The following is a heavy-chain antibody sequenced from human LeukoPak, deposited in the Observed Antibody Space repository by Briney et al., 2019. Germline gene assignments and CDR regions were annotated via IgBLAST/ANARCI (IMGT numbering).Heavy chain of an antibody. CDR2: ISGSGGST. V-gene: IGHV3-23*01. CDR1: GFTLSSYA. J-gene: IGHJ4*02. D-gene: IGHD6-19*01. Sequence: GGSLRLSCAASGFTLSSYAMSWVRQARGKGLEWVSAISGSGGSTYYADSVKGRFTISRDDSKNTLYLQMNSLRAEDTAVYYCAKGPAGIAVAGTGYFDYWGQGTLVTVSS. CDR3: AKGPAGIAVAGTGYFDY.